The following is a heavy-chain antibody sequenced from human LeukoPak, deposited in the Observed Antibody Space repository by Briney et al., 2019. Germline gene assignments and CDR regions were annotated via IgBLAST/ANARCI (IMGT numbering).Heavy chain of an antibody. V-gene: IGHV3-7*01. J-gene: IGHJ6*02. CDR1: GFTFSSYW. CDR3: ARDRTTWGWSGYISDNYYYYYGMDV. CDR2: IKQDGSEK. Sequence: PGGSLRLSCAASGFTFSSYWMSWVRQAPGKGLEWVANIKQDGSEKYDVDSVKGRFTISRDNAKNSLYLQMNSLRAEDTAVYYCARDRTTWGWSGYISDNYYYYYGMDVWGQGTTVTVSS. D-gene: IGHD3-3*01.